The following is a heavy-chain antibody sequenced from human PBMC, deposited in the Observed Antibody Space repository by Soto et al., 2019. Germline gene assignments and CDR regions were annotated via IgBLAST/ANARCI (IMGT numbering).Heavy chain of an antibody. CDR1: GFTFSSYG. CDR3: AKELISSSSVAYDY. V-gene: IGHV3-30*18. J-gene: IGHJ4*02. Sequence: GGSLRLSCAASGFTFSSYGMHWVRQAPGKGLEWVAVISYDGSNKYYADTVKGRFTISRDNSKNTLYLQMNSLRAEDTAVYYCAKELISSSSVAYDYWGQGTLVTVSS. D-gene: IGHD6-6*01. CDR2: ISYDGSNK.